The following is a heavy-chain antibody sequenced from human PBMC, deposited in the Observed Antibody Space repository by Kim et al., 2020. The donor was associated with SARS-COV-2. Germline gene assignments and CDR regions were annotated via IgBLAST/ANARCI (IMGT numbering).Heavy chain of an antibody. D-gene: IGHD2-15*01. CDR3: ARDFRCSGGSCYRL. CDR2: IYYSGST. CDR1: GGSISSYY. V-gene: IGHV4-59*01. J-gene: IGHJ4*02. Sequence: SETLSLTCTVSGGSISSYYWSWIRQPPGKGLEWIGYIYYSGSTNYNPSLKSRVTISVDTSKNQFSLKMSSVSAADTAVYYCARDFRCSGGSCYRLWGQGT.